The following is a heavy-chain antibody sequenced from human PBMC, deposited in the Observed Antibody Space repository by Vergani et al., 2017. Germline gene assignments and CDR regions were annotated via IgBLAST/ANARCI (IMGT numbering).Heavy chain of an antibody. V-gene: IGHV3-30*18. Sequence: QVQLVESGGGVVQPGRSLRLSCAASGFTFSSYGMHWVRQAPGKGLEWVAVISYDGRNKYYADSVKGRFTISRDNSKNTLYLQMNSLRAEDTDVYYCAKVGGTAMVRGVIIFAHGMDVWGQGTTVTVSS. J-gene: IGHJ6*02. CDR3: AKVGGTAMVRGVIIFAHGMDV. CDR2: ISYDGRNK. CDR1: GFTFSSYG. D-gene: IGHD3-10*01.